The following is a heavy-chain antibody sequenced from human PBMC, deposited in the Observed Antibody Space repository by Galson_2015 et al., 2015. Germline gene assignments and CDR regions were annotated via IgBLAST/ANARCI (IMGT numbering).Heavy chain of an antibody. CDR1: GFTFSSYA. D-gene: IGHD6-19*01. J-gene: IGHJ4*02. CDR3: AKASLRTQAVAGTDH. CDR2: IGGSGVST. Sequence: SLRLSCAASGFTFSSYAMSWVRQAPGKGLEWVSGIGGSGVSTWYADSVKGRFTTSRDNSMNTLYLQMSSLRAEDTAVYYCAKASLRTQAVAGTDHWGQGTLVTVSS. V-gene: IGHV3-23*01.